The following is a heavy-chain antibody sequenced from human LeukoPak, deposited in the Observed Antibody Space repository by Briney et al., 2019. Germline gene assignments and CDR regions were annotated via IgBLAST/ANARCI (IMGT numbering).Heavy chain of an antibody. D-gene: IGHD1-26*01. V-gene: IGHV3-64D*06. J-gene: IGHJ4*02. Sequence: PGGSLRLSCAASGFTFSSYAMSWVRQAPGKGLEYVSAISSNGGSTYYADSVKGRFTISRDNSKNTLYLQMSSLRAEDTAVYYCVKVGYSGSYGYWGQGTLVTVSS. CDR1: GFTFSSYA. CDR3: VKVGYSGSYGY. CDR2: ISSNGGST.